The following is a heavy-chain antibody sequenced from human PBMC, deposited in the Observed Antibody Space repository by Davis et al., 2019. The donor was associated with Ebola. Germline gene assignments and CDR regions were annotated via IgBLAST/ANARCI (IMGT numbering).Heavy chain of an antibody. CDR3: ARGAVDTAMVYYYYGMDV. V-gene: IGHV3-23*01. CDR2: ISGSGTKT. D-gene: IGHD5-18*01. Sequence: GESLKISCATSGFTFNTYAMSWVRQTPGKGLQWVSGISGSGTKTYYADSMKGRFTISRDNSKNTLYLQMNSLRAEDTAVYYCARGAVDTAMVYYYYGMDVWGQGTTVTVSS. CDR1: GFTFNTYA. J-gene: IGHJ6*02.